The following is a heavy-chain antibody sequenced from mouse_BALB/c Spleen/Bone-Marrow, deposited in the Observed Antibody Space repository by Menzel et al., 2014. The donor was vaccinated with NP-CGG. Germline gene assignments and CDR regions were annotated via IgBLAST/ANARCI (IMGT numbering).Heavy chain of an antibody. CDR2: IDPANGNT. CDR1: GFHIKDTY. CDR3: ARWEYYAMDY. J-gene: IGHJ4*01. D-gene: IGHD4-1*01. Sequence: VQLQQSGAELVKPGASVKLSCTASGFHIKDTYMHWVKQRPEQGLEWIGRIDPANGNTKYDPKFQGKATITADTSSNTAYLQLSSLTSEDTAVYYCARWEYYAMDYWGQGTSVTVSS. V-gene: IGHV14-3*02.